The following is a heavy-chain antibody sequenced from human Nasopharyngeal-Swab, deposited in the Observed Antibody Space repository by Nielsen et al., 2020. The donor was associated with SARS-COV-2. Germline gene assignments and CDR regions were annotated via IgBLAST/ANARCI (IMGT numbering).Heavy chain of an antibody. CDR1: GLTFSSYA. V-gene: IGHV3-23*01. Sequence: GESLKISCAASGLTFSSYAMNWVRQAPGKGLEWVSAISRTSSTYYADSVKGRFTVSRDNSKNTLFLQMNSLRAEDTAVYFCARGGWYFDFWGRGTLVTVSS. CDR2: ISRTSST. CDR3: ARGGWYFDF. J-gene: IGHJ2*01.